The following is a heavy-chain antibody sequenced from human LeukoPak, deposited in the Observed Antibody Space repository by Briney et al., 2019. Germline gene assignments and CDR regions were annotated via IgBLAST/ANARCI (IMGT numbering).Heavy chain of an antibody. J-gene: IGHJ4*02. V-gene: IGHV1-18*01. CDR2: INTRSGDA. CDR3: ARDTDFSIDY. D-gene: IGHD2/OR15-2a*01. CDR1: GYTFTNYG. Sequence: ASVKVSCKASGYTFTNYGIAWVRQAPGQGLEWMGWINTRSGDAQLAHSLQARVTMTTDTSTSTASMELGSLGSDDTAVYYCARDTDFSIDYWVQGSLVTVSS.